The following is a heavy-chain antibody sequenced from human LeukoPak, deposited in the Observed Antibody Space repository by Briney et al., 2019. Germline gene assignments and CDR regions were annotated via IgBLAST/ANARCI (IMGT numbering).Heavy chain of an antibody. D-gene: IGHD5-12*01. J-gene: IGHJ4*02. CDR3: ARDSGYDPYYFDY. CDR2: IKQDGSEK. Sequence: GSLRLSCAASGFTFSSYWMSWVRQAPGKGLEWVANIKQDGSEKYYVDSVKGRFTISRDNAKNSLYLQMNSLRAEDTAVYYCARDSGYDPYYFDYWGQGTLVTVSS. CDR1: GFTFSSYW. V-gene: IGHV3-7*01.